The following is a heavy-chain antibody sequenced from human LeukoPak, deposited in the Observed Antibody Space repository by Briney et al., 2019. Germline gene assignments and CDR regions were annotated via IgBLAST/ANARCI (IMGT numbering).Heavy chain of an antibody. V-gene: IGHV3-7*04. J-gene: IGHJ4*02. D-gene: IGHD5-24*01. Sequence: GGSLRLSCAASGFTFGNYAMSWVRQAPGKGLEWVANIKQDGSKKSYVDSVKGRFTISRDNAKNSLYLQMNSLRAEDTAIYYCTRVGYIDEGIDYWGQGTLVTVSS. CDR1: GFTFGNYA. CDR2: IKQDGSKK. CDR3: TRVGYIDEGIDY.